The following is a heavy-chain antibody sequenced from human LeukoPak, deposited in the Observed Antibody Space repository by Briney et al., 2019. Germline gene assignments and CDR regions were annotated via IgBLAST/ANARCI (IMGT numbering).Heavy chain of an antibody. J-gene: IGHJ4*02. Sequence: KPSETLSLTCTVSGGSISSYYWSWIRQPPGKGLEWIGYIYYSGSTNYNPSLRSRVTISVDTSKNQFSLELSSVTAADMAVYYCARNRRGYSGSYYANYYFDYWGQGTLVTVSS. CDR1: GGSISSYY. CDR2: IYYSGST. D-gene: IGHD1-26*01. CDR3: ARNRRGYSGSYYANYYFDY. V-gene: IGHV4-59*01.